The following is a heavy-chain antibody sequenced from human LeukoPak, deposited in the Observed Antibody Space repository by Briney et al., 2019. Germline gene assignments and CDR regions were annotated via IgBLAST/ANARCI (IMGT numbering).Heavy chain of an antibody. V-gene: IGHV4-30-4*01. CDR2: IYYSGST. D-gene: IGHD3-10*01. CDR1: GGPISSGDYY. CDR3: ARDRYGSGSYYAPYNWFDP. Sequence: SQTLSLTCTVSGGPISSGDYYWSWIRQPPGKGLEWIGYIYYSGSTYYNPSLKSRVTISVNTSKNQFSLKLSSVTAADTAVYYCARDRYGSGSYYAPYNWFDPWGQGTLVTVSS. J-gene: IGHJ5*02.